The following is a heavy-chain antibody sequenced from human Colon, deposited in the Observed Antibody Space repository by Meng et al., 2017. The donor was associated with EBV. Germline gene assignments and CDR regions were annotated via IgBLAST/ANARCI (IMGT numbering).Heavy chain of an antibody. V-gene: IGHV4-4*02. CDR3: ARMGQWLPIDY. CDR1: GGSIRSSNG. CDR2: IYHRGST. D-gene: IGHD6-19*01. J-gene: IGHJ4*02. Sequence: QVQLQESGPGLVKPSXXLXLTCAVSGGSIRSSNGWSGVRQPPGRGLEWIGEIYHRGSTNYNPSLKSRVTISVDKSKIQFSLNLSSVTAADTAVYYCARMGQWLPIDYWGQGTLVNVSS.